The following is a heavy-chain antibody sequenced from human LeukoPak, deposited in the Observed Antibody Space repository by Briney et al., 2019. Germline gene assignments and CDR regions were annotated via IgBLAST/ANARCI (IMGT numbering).Heavy chain of an antibody. V-gene: IGHV3-23*01. CDR1: GLTVSSNF. CDR3: AKAPGPMVRGALDY. J-gene: IGHJ4*02. D-gene: IGHD3-10*01. Sequence: GGSLRLSCAATGLTVSSNFMSWVRQAPGKGLEWVSAISGSGGSTYYADSVKGRFTISRDNSKNTLYLQMNSLRAEDTAVYYCAKAPGPMVRGALDYWGQGTLVTVSS. CDR2: ISGSGGST.